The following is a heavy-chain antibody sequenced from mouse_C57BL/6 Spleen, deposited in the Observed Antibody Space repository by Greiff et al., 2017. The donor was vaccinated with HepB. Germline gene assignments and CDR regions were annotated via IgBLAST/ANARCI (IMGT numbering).Heavy chain of an antibody. J-gene: IGHJ2*01. Sequence: DVQLVESGGGLVKPGGSLKLSCAASGFTFSDYGMHWVRQAPEKGLEWVAYISSGSSTIYYADTVKGRFTISRDNAKNTLFLQMTSLRSEDTAMYYCARDYSNSYYFDYWGQGTTLTVSS. V-gene: IGHV5-17*01. CDR1: GFTFSDYG. CDR2: ISSGSSTI. D-gene: IGHD2-5*01. CDR3: ARDYSNSYYFDY.